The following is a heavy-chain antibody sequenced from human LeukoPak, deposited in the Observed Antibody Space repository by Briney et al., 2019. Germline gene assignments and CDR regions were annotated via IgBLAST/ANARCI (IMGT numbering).Heavy chain of an antibody. V-gene: IGHV4-59*08. CDR1: GGSINSYC. D-gene: IGHD2-2*01. Sequence: SEALSLTCTVSGGSINSYCWSWIRQSPGKGLEWIGYIYYSGSTNYNPSLKSRLTISVDTSKNQFSLKLSSVTAADTAVYYCARSSAHAAMPFDYWGQGTLVTVSS. J-gene: IGHJ4*02. CDR2: IYYSGST. CDR3: ARSSAHAAMPFDY.